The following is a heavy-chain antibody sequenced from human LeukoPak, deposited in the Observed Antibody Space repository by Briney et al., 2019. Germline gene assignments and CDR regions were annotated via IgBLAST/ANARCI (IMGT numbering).Heavy chain of an antibody. CDR2: IDPSDSYI. D-gene: IGHD3-22*01. CDR3: ARDQGENYDSSGYYPY. V-gene: IGHV5-10-1*01. CDR1: GYNFTSYW. J-gene: IGHJ4*02. Sequence: RGEFLKISWKGSGYNFTSYWISGGRQVPGKGVEGRGRIDPSDSYINYSPSFQGHVTISADKSISTAYLQWSSLKASDTAMYYCARDQGENYDSSGYYPYWGQGTLVTVSS.